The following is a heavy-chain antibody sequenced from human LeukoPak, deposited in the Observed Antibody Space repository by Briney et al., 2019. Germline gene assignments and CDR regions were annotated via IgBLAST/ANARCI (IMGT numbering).Heavy chain of an antibody. V-gene: IGHV4-34*01. D-gene: IGHD2-21*02. CDR2: INHSGST. Sequence: SETLSLTCAVYGGSFSGYYWSWIRQPPGKGLEWIGEINHSGSTNYNPSLKSRVTISVDTSKNQFSLKLSSVTAADTAVYYCARTSVFCGGDCYRLNYWGQGTLVTVSS. CDR3: ARTSVFCGGDCYRLNY. J-gene: IGHJ4*02. CDR1: GGSFSGYY.